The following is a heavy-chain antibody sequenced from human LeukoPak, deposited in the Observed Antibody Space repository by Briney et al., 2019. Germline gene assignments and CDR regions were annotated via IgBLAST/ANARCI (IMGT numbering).Heavy chain of an antibody. V-gene: IGHV4-31*03. CDR1: GGSISSGGYY. D-gene: IGHD2-15*01. CDR3: ARDIFKGTNWFDP. Sequence: SQTLSLTCTVSGGSISSGGYYWSWIHQHPGKGLERIGYIYYSGSTYYNPSLKSRVTISVDTSNNQFSLKLSSVTAADTAVYYCARDIFKGTNWFDPWGQGTLVTVSS. J-gene: IGHJ5*02. CDR2: IYYSGST.